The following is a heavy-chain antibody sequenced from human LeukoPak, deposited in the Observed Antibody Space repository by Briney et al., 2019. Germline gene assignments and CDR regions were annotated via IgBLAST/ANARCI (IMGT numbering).Heavy chain of an antibody. CDR1: GGTFSSYA. CDR3: ARVTSGGSLS. J-gene: IGHJ5*02. V-gene: IGHV1-69*05. Sequence: ASVKVSCKASGGTFSSYAISWVRQAPGQGLEWMGGIIPIFGTASYAQKFQGRVTITTDESTSTAYMELSSLRSEDTAVYYCARVTSGGSLSWGQGTLVTVSS. CDR2: IIPIFGTA. D-gene: IGHD2-15*01.